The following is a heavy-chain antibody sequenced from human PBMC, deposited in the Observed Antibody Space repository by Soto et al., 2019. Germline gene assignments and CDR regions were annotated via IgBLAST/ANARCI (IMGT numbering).Heavy chain of an antibody. CDR2: ILPCDSDT. CDR3: ARDHSGSYYFDS. CDR1: GYSFTSYW. Sequence: PGESLKIFCKGSGYSFTSYWLGWVRQMPGKGLEWMGIILPCDSDTSYSPSFQGQVPLSAYKSISTAYLQWSSLKASDTAMYYCARDHSGSYYFDSWGQGPQVTVSS. V-gene: IGHV5-51*01. D-gene: IGHD1-26*01. J-gene: IGHJ4*02.